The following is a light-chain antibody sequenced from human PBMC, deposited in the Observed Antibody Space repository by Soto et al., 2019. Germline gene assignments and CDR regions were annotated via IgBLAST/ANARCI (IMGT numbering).Light chain of an antibody. CDR3: QQYNSYSIT. V-gene: IGKV1-5*03. Sequence: DIRMTQSPSTLSASVGDRVTITCRASQSISSWLAWYPQKPGKAPKLLIYKASSLESGVPSRFSGSGSGTEFTLTISSLQPDDFATYYCQQYNSYSITFGGGTKVEIK. CDR1: QSISSW. J-gene: IGKJ4*01. CDR2: KAS.